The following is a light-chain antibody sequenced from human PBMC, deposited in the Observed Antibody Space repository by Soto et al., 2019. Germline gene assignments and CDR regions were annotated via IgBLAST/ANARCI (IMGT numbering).Light chain of an antibody. CDR2: KAS. J-gene: IGKJ2*01. Sequence: GDRVILTCRASQSISTWLAWFQQKPGKAPKLLIYKASTLETGVPSRFSGSGSGTEFTLTISSLQPDDFATYYCQQCIGYPYTFGQGTKLEI. CDR1: QSISTW. CDR3: QQCIGYPYT. V-gene: IGKV1-5*03.